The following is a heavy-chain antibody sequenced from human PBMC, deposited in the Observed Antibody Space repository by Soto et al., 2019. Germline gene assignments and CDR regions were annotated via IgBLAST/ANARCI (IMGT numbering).Heavy chain of an antibody. D-gene: IGHD5-18*01. J-gene: IGHJ4*02. V-gene: IGHV1-2*04. CDR2: INPNSGGT. CDR3: ARDGLNVDTAMVLFDY. CDR1: GYTFTGYY. Sequence: ASVKVSCKASGYTFTGYYIHWVRQAPGQGLEWMGWINPNSGGTKYSQKFQGWVTMTRDTSTSTAYMELRSLRSDDTAVYYCARDGLNVDTAMVLFDYWGQGTLVTVSS.